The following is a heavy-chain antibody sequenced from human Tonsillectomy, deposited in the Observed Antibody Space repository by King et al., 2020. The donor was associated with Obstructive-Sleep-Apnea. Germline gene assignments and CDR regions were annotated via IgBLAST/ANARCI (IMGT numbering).Heavy chain of an antibody. V-gene: IGHV4-31*03. CDR1: GGSISSGGYY. D-gene: IGHD2-2*01. CDR3: ARAFQTAVAFDY. CDR2: MYYSGST. Sequence: QLQESGPGLVKPSQTLSLTCSVSGGSISSGGYYWSWIRQHPGKGLEWIGYMYYSGSTYYDPSLKSRVTISVDTSKNQFSLKLSSVTAAATAVYYCARAFQTAVAFDYWGQGTLVTVSS. J-gene: IGHJ4*02.